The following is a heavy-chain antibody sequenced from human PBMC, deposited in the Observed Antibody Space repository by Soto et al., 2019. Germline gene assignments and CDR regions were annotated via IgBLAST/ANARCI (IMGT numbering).Heavy chain of an antibody. CDR2: IFYSGIS. D-gene: IGHD3-16*01. CDR3: ASDRIMLTSGGGSGEWGIDS. V-gene: IGHV4-31*01. J-gene: IGHJ4*02. CDR1: GDSITSGVHY. Sequence: QVQLQESGPGLVKPSQTLSLTCTVSGDSITSGVHYWSWIRQRPGKGLEWIGYIFYSGISYYNPSLQSPFSRSVYTTKNQLSRALISVNAADTAVYYCASDRIMLTSGGGSGEWGIDSWGQGTLVTVSS.